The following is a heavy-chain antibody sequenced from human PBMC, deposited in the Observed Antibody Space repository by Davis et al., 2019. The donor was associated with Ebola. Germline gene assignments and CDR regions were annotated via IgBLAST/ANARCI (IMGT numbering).Heavy chain of an antibody. CDR1: GGSIGYYY. V-gene: IGHV4-59*01. Sequence: SETLSLTCTVSGGSIGYYYWSWIRQSPGKGLEWIGYIYYSGSTKYNPSHKSRVTISVDTSKNQFSLRLSSVTAADTAVYYWARGSAGHFDLWGRGTLVTVSS. D-gene: IGHD6-13*01. CDR2: IYYSGST. J-gene: IGHJ2*01. CDR3: ARGSAGHFDL.